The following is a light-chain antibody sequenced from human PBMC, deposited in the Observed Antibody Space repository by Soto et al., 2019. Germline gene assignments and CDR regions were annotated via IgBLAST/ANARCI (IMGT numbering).Light chain of an antibody. CDR1: QSLSSS. V-gene: IGKV3-11*01. CDR2: DTS. Sequence: EIVLTQSPATLSLFPGERATLSFRASQSLSSSLAWYQQKPGQAPRVLIYDTSTRATGIPARFSGSGSGTDFTLTISSLEPEDSAVYYCHQRSNWWTFGQGTKVDIK. J-gene: IGKJ1*01. CDR3: HQRSNWWT.